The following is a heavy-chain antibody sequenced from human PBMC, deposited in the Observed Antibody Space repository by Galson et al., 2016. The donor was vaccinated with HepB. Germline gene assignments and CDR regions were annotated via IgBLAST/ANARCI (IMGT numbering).Heavy chain of an antibody. J-gene: IGHJ6*02. Sequence: QSGAEVKKPGESLNISCNGSGYSFTTYWIGWVRQMPGKGLEWMGIIYPGDSDTRYSPSFQGQVTISADKSISTAYLQWSSLKASDTAMYYCARQPGPLRSGGIFYYGMDVWGQGTTVTVSS. D-gene: IGHD3-3*01. CDR1: GYSFTTYW. CDR3: ARQPGPLRSGGIFYYGMDV. CDR2: IYPGDSDT. V-gene: IGHV5-51*01.